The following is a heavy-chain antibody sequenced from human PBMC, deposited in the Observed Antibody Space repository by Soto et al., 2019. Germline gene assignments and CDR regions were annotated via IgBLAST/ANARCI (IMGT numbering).Heavy chain of an antibody. Sequence: PSETLSLTCTVSGGSVSSGNYYWSWIRQPPGKGLEWIGYFYYTGSINYNPSLKSRVTIFIDASKNQFSLRLSSVTAADTAVYYCARALHDSSDFDYWGQGTLVTVSS. CDR3: ARALHDSSDFDY. V-gene: IGHV4-61*01. J-gene: IGHJ4*02. CDR1: GGSVSSGNYY. D-gene: IGHD3-22*01. CDR2: FYYTGSI.